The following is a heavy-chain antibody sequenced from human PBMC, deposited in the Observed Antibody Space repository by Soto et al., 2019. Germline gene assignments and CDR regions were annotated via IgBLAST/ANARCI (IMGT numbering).Heavy chain of an antibody. J-gene: IGHJ4*02. CDR3: AKRSGYQEATYLDY. D-gene: IGHD5-12*01. CDR1: GYIFTNYY. CDR2: INAGGGYT. V-gene: IGHV1-46*01. Sequence: GASVKVSCKASGYIFTNYYIHWVRQAPGQGLEWLGTINAGGGYTTYAQRFLGRVTMTRDTSTSTLSMELSSLTYEDTAVYYCAKRSGYQEATYLDYWGQGTLVTVSS.